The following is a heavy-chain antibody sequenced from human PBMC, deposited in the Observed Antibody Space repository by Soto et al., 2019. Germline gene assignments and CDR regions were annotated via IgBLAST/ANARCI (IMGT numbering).Heavy chain of an antibody. CDR1: GGSINSGRSS. CDR2: IYHSGST. V-gene: IGHV4-30-2*06. Sequence: QLQLQESGSGLVKPSQTLSLTCSVSGGSINSGRSSWNWIRQSPGKGLEWIVSIYHSGSTYYNPSIKSRVSISVARPENQFSLKLGSVAASDTAVYYGVRESAVSGPNWFDTGGPGTLVTVSS. CDR3: VRESAVSGPNWFDT. J-gene: IGHJ5*02. D-gene: IGHD6-13*01.